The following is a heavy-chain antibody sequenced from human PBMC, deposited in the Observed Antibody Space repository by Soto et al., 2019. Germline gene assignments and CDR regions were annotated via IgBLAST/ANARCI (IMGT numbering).Heavy chain of an antibody. V-gene: IGHV3-23*01. CDR1: GFTFSNYA. CDR3: ARVIFEYNDRSAYCYSDY. J-gene: IGHJ6*03. Sequence: GGSLRPSCRASGFTFSNYAMNRLRQAPGKGLEWVSVISGDGGAKYYGDFVKGRFTISRDNSKNTLYLQMNRLGAEDTAVYYCARVIFEYNDRSAYCYSDYWG. CDR2: ISGDGGAK. D-gene: IGHD3-22*01.